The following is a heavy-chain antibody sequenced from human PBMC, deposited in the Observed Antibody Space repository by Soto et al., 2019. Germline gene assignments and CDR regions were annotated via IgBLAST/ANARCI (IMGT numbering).Heavy chain of an antibody. CDR2: ISGGGSNT. J-gene: IGHJ6*03. CDR1: GFTFSSYA. V-gene: IGHV3-23*01. CDR3: AKGWYYYYYMDV. Sequence: GGSLRLSCAASGFTFSSYAMSWVRQAPGKGLEWVSAISGGGSNTYYADSVKGRFTISRDNSKNTLYLQMNSLSAEDTAVYYCAKGWYYYYYMDVWGKGTTVTVSS.